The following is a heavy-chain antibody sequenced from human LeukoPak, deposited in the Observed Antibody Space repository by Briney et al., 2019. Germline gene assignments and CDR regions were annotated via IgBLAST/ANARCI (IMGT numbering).Heavy chain of an antibody. D-gene: IGHD5-18*01. CDR1: GYSFTSYS. CDR2: IYPGDSDT. CDR3: ARAKNSTAPFDP. J-gene: IGHJ5*02. Sequence: GGSLNISCKGSGYSFTSYSIGWAGQLPGKGLEWMGLIYPGDSDTRYNPSLQGQVTIADDKSNRPGYLQWTALKASDTAMYCGARAKNSTAPFDPWGQGTLVTVSS. V-gene: IGHV5-51*01.